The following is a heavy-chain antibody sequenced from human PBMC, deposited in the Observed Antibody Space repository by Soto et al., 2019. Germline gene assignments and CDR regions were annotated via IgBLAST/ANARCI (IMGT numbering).Heavy chain of an antibody. Sequence: ASVKVSCKASGGTFSSYTISWVRQAPGQGLEWMGRIIPILGIENYAQKFQGRVTITADKSTSTAYMELSSLRSEDTALYYFARMAPGSSGYYYYYGMDVWGQGTTVTVSS. CDR2: IIPILGIE. V-gene: IGHV1-69*02. CDR1: GGTFSSYT. J-gene: IGHJ6*02. CDR3: ARMAPGSSGYYYYYGMDV. D-gene: IGHD3-22*01.